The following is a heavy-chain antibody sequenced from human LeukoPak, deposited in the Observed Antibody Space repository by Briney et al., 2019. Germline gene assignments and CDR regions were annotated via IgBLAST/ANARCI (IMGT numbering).Heavy chain of an antibody. D-gene: IGHD5-18*01. J-gene: IGHJ5*02. V-gene: IGHV1-8*03. CDR1: GYTFTSYD. Sequence: ASVKVSCKASGYTFTSYDINWVRQATGQGLEWMGWMNPNSGNTGYAHKFQGRVTITRNTSISTAYMELSSLRSEDTAVYYCARASVDTVMALWWFDPWGQGTLVTVSS. CDR3: ARASVDTVMALWWFDP. CDR2: MNPNSGNT.